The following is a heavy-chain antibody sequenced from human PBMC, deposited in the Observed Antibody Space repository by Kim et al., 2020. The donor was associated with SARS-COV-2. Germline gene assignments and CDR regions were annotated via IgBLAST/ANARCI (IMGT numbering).Heavy chain of an antibody. V-gene: IGHV3-30*04. CDR3: ARDFNHYYYVMDV. CDR1: GFTFSSYA. J-gene: IGHJ6*02. Sequence: GGSLRLSCAASGFTFSSYAMHWVRQAPGKGLEWVAVISYDGSNKYYADSVKGRFTISRDNSKNTLYLHMNSLRAEDTAVYYCARDFNHYYYVMDVWGRGT. CDR2: ISYDGSNK.